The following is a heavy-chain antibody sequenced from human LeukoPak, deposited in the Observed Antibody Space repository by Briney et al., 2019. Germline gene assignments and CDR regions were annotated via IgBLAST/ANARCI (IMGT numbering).Heavy chain of an antibody. V-gene: IGHV4-31*03. Sequence: SQTLSLTCTVSGGSISSGGYCWSWIRQHPGKGLEWIGYIYYSGSTYYNPSLKSRVTISVDTSKNQFSLKLSSVTAADTAVYYCARVRGSSGYLGDFDYWGRGTLVTVSS. CDR1: GGSISSGGYC. CDR2: IYYSGST. J-gene: IGHJ4*02. CDR3: ARVRGSSGYLGDFDY. D-gene: IGHD3-22*01.